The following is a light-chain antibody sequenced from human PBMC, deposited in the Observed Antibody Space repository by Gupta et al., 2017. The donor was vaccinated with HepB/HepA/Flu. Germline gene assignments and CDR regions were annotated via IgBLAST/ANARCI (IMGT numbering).Light chain of an antibody. CDR3: QQDYNSPPK. Sequence: EIVMTQSPATLSLSPGERATLSCRASQSVSSSYLSWYQQKPGQAPRLLIYGASTRATGIPARFSGSGSGTDFTLTISSLQPEDFAVYYCQQDYNSPPKFGGGTKVEIK. V-gene: IGKV3/OR2-268*02. J-gene: IGKJ4*02. CDR1: QSVSSSY. CDR2: GAS.